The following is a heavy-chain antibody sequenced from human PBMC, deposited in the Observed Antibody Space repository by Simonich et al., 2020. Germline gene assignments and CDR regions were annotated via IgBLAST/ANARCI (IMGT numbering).Heavy chain of an antibody. J-gene: IGHJ3*02. CDR3: ARGGIAARDAFDI. Sequence: EVQLVESGGGLVQPGGSLRLSCAASGFTFSSYWMSWVRQAPGKGLEWVANKKQDGSEKYYVDSVKGRFTISRDNAKNSLYLQMNSLRAEDTAVYYCARGGIAARDAFDIWGQGTMVTVSS. D-gene: IGHD6-6*01. CDR1: GFTFSSYW. V-gene: IGHV3-7*01. CDR2: KKQDGSEK.